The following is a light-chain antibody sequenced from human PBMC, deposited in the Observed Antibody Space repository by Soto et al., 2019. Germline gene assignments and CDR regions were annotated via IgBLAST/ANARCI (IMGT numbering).Light chain of an antibody. CDR2: EVS. Sequence: QSVLTQPASVSGSPGQSITISCTGTSSDVGGYDYVSWYQQHPGKAPKLMIYEVSNRPSGVSNRFSGSKSGNTASLTISGLQAEDEADYYCSSYTSSNTRWVFGGGTKVTVL. J-gene: IGLJ3*02. V-gene: IGLV2-14*01. CDR3: SSYTSSNTRWV. CDR1: SSDVGGYDY.